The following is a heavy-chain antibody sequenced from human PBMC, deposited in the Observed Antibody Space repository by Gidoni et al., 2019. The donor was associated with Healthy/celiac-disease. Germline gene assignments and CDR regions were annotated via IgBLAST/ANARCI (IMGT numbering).Heavy chain of an antibody. J-gene: IGHJ4*02. CDR3: ARVDTAMAGSY. Sequence: QVQLVESGGGVVQPGRSLSLSCAASGFTFSSYGMHWVRQAPGKGLEWVAVIWYDGSNKYYADSVKGRFTISRDNSKNTLYLQMNSLRAEDTAVYYCARVDTAMAGSYWGQGTLVTVSS. V-gene: IGHV3-33*01. D-gene: IGHD5-18*01. CDR2: IWYDGSNK. CDR1: GFTFSSYG.